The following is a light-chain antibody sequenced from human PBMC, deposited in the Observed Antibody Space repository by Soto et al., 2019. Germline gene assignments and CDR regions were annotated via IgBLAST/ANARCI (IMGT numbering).Light chain of an antibody. V-gene: IGLV1-51*01. CDR1: SSNIENNF. J-gene: IGLJ2*01. CDR3: GTWDDSLSAVV. CDR2: DDD. Sequence: QSVLTQPPSVSAAPGQRVTISCSGSSSNIENNFVSWYRQLPGTAPKLLIYDDDKRPSGIPDRFSGSKSGTSATLDITGLQTGDEADYYCGTWDDSLSAVVLGGGTKVTVL.